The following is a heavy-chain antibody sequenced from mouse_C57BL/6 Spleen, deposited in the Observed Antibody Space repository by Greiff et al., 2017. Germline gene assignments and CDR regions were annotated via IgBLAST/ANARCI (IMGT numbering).Heavy chain of an antibody. CDR2: IWSGGST. V-gene: IGHV2-2*01. CDR3: ARGDYYGNYGPWFAY. CDR1: GFSLTSYG. D-gene: IGHD2-1*01. J-gene: IGHJ3*01. Sequence: VQLQQSGPGLVQPSQSLSITCTVSGFSLTSYGVHWVRQSPGKGLEWLGVIWSGGSTDYNAAFISRLSISKDNSKSQVFFKMNSLQADDTAIYYCARGDYYGNYGPWFAYWGQGTLVTVSA.